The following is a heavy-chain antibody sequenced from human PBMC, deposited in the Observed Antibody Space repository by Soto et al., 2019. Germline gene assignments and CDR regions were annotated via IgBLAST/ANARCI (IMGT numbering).Heavy chain of an antibody. CDR1: GFTFRRHG. CDR3: ARWSNHKVVDP. D-gene: IGHD2-8*02. V-gene: IGHV3-33*03. Sequence: QEQLVESGGGVVQPGMSLRLSCEGSGFTFRRHGMHWVRQSPGKGLEWLAVIWYDGSEQYYADSVKGRFTISRDNSKNILYLQLNTLTVVDTAVYYCARWSNHKVVDPWGQGTMVTVS. J-gene: IGHJ5*02. CDR2: IWYDGSEQ.